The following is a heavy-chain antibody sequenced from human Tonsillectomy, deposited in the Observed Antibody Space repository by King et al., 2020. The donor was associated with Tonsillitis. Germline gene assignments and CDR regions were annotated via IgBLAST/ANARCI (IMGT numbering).Heavy chain of an antibody. J-gene: IGHJ3*02. V-gene: IGHV3-48*02. Sequence: QLVQSGGGLVQPGGSLKLSCAASGFTFSSSTMNWVRQAPGKGLEWGSYISSSSSTIYYADSVKGRFTISRDNAKNSLYLQMNSLRDENTAVYYCASDNFYDSDAFDIWGQGTMVTVSS. D-gene: IGHD3-22*01. CDR1: GFTFSSST. CDR2: ISSSSSTI. CDR3: ASDNFYDSDAFDI.